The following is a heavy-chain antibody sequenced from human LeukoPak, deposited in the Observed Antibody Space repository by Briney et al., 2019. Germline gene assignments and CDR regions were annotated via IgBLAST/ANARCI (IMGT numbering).Heavy chain of an antibody. CDR3: ASWTTVTTERYFDY. CDR2: INPSGGST. D-gene: IGHD4-17*01. Sequence: ASVKVSCKASGYTFTSYDINWVRQATGQGLEWMGIINPSGGSTSYAQKFQGRVTMTRDTSTSTVYMELSSLRSEDTAVYYCASWTTVTTERYFDYWGQGTLVTVSS. CDR1: GYTFTSYD. J-gene: IGHJ4*02. V-gene: IGHV1-46*01.